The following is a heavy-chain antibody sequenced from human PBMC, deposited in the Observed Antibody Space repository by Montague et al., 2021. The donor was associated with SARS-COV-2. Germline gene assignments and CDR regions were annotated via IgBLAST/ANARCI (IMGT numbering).Heavy chain of an antibody. CDR3: AREGLNNWFDP. J-gene: IGHJ5*02. V-gene: IGHV4-59*01. CDR1: NGSITSYY. Sequence: SETLSLTRSVSNGSITSYYWSWIRQPPGKRLEWIGYIYYRGSTNXNPSLESRVTISVDTSKNQFSLKLRSMTAADTAVYYCAREGLNNWFDPWGQGTLVIVSP. CDR2: IYYRGST.